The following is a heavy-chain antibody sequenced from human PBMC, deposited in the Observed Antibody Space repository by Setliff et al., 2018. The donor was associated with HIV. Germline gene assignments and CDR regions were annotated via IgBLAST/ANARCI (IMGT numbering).Heavy chain of an antibody. CDR1: GVSVGSGDYY. CDR3: ATRPRIAARPFDY. V-gene: IGHV4-31*03. CDR2: IFHSGDT. Sequence: SETLSLTCCVSGVSVGSGDYYWHWIRQHPEKALEWIGYIFHSGDTYYNPSLESRISMSVDTSKNQFSLELTSLTAADTAVYYCATRPRIAARPFDYWGQGMLVTVSS. D-gene: IGHD6-6*01. J-gene: IGHJ4*02.